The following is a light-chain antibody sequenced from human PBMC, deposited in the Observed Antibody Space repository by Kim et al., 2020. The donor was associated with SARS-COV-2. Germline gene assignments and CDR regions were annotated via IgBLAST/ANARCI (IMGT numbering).Light chain of an antibody. J-gene: IGLJ2*01. CDR3: AAWDDRLNGVV. CDR1: SSNIGNNA. Sequence: RQRVTISCYGSSSNIGNNAVNWYQQLPGKAPKLLIYYDDLLPSGVSDRFSGSKSGTSASLAISGLQSEDEADYYCAAWDDRLNGVVFGGGTKLTVL. V-gene: IGLV1-36*01. CDR2: YDD.